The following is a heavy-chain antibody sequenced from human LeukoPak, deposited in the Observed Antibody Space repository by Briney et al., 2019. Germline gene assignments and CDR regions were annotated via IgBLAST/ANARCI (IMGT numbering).Heavy chain of an antibody. CDR3: ASLYYDSSGSPGDAFDI. CDR1: GFTFSSYW. CDR2: IKQDGSEK. D-gene: IGHD3-22*01. V-gene: IGHV3-7*01. Sequence: PGGSLRLSCAASGFTFSSYWMSWVRQAPGKGLEWVANIKQDGSEKYYVDSVKGRFTISRDNAKNSLYLQMNSLRAEDTAVYYCASLYYDSSGSPGDAFDIWGQGTMVTVSS. J-gene: IGHJ3*02.